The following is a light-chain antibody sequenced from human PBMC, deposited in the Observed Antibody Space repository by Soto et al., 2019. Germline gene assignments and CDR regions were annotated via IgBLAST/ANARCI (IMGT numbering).Light chain of an antibody. CDR3: QQYKNWPPYT. Sequence: IVLTQSPGTLSLSPGERATLSCRASQSVSSKLAWYQQKPGQAPRLLISGASTRATGIPARFSGSGSGTEFTLTISSLQSADFAVYYCQQYKNWPPYTFGQGTRLEIK. J-gene: IGKJ5*01. CDR2: GAS. V-gene: IGKV3-15*01. CDR1: QSVSSK.